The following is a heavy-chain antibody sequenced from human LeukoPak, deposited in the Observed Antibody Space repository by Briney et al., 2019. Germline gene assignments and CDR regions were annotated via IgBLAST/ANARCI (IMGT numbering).Heavy chain of an antibody. CDR3: AKEVDGSSWYEFDY. D-gene: IGHD6-13*01. V-gene: IGHV3-66*02. CDR2: IYSGGST. CDR1: GFTVSSNY. Sequence: GGSLRLSCAASGFTVSSNYISWVRQAPGKGLEWVSVIYSGGSTYYADSVKGRFTISRDNSKNTVYLQMNSLRAEDTAVYYCAKEVDGSSWYEFDYWGQGTLVTVSS. J-gene: IGHJ4*02.